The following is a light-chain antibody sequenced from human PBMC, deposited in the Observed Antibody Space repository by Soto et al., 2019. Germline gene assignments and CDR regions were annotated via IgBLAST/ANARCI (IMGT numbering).Light chain of an antibody. V-gene: IGLV1-40*01. J-gene: IGLJ2*01. CDR2: GNS. CDR3: QPYDSSLSGSV. CDR1: SSNIGAGYD. Sequence: QSVLTQPPSVSGAPGQRVTISCTGSSSNIGAGYDVHWYQQLPGTAPKFLIYGNSNRPSGVPDRFSGSESGTSASLAITGLQAEDEADYYCQPYDSSLSGSVFGGGTKLTVL.